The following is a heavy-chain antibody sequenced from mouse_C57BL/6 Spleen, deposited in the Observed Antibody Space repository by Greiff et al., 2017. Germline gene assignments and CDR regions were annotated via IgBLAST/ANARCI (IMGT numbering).Heavy chain of an antibody. CDR2: IDPETGGT. Sequence: VQLQQSGAELVRPGASVTLSCKASGYTFTDYEMHWVKQTPVHGLEWIGAIDPETGGTAYNQKFKGQAILTADKSSSTAYMQLSSLTSEDSAVYYWARSDNGSSHGYCFDYWGQGTTLTVSS. V-gene: IGHV1-15*01. J-gene: IGHJ2*01. CDR1: GYTFTDYE. D-gene: IGHD1-1*01. CDR3: ARSDNGSSHGYCFDY.